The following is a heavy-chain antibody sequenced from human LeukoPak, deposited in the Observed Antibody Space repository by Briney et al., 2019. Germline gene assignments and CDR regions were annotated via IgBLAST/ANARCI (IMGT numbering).Heavy chain of an antibody. CDR1: GYTFTSYD. D-gene: IGHD2-2*01. V-gene: IGHV1-8*01. J-gene: IGHJ6*02. CDR3: ARKPYCSSTSCYHYYYGMDV. CDR2: MNPNSGNT. Sequence: ASVKVSCTASGYTFTSYDINWVRQATGQGLEWMGWMNPNSGNTGYAQKFQGRVTMTRNTSISTAYMELSSLRSEDTAVYYCARKPYCSSTSCYHYYYGMDVWGQGTTVTVSS.